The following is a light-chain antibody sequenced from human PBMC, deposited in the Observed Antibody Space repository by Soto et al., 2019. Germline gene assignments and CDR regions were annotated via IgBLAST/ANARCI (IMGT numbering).Light chain of an antibody. CDR2: GNS. CDR3: GAWDDRLTVYV. CDR1: SSNIGAGYD. J-gene: IGLJ1*01. V-gene: IGLV1-40*01. Sequence: QSVLTHPPSVSGAPGQRVTISCTGSSSNIGAGYDVHWYQQLPGTAPKLLIYGNSNRPSGVPDRFSGSKSGTSATLGITGLQTGDEADYYCGAWDDRLTVYVFGSGTKVTGL.